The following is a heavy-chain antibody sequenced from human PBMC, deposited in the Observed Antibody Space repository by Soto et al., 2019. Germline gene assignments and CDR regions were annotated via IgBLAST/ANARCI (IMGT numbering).Heavy chain of an antibody. CDR1: GDTFNFYS. V-gene: IGHV1-69*02. Sequence: QVQLVQSGAEVKRPGSSVKVSCKASGDTFNFYSINWVRQAPGLGLEWMGRVNPIVSMSNYAQKFQGRDRLTADESTSTAYLELSSLRSEDTAIYYCASSYGSGYRAFDYWGQGALVTVSS. J-gene: IGHJ4*02. D-gene: IGHD3-10*01. CDR3: ASSYGSGYRAFDY. CDR2: VNPIVSMS.